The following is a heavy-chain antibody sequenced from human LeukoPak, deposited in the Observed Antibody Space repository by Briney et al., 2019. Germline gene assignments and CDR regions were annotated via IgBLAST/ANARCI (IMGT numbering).Heavy chain of an antibody. D-gene: IGHD1-7*01. Sequence: PSETLSLTCTVSGGSISSYYWSWIRQPPGKGLEWIGYIYYSGSTNYNPSLKSRVTISVDTSKNQFSLKLSSVTAADTAVYYCARGSGNWNYGNYYYYMDVWGKGTTVTVSS. CDR3: ARGSGNWNYGNYYYYMDV. CDR2: IYYSGST. J-gene: IGHJ6*03. V-gene: IGHV4-59*01. CDR1: GGSISSYY.